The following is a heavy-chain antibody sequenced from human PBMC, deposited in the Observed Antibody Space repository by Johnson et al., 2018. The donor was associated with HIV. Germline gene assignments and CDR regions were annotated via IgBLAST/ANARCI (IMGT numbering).Heavy chain of an antibody. CDR2: ISYDGSEK. J-gene: IGHJ3*02. Sequence: QVQLVESGGGLIQPGGSLRLSCAASGFTVSSNYMSWVRQAPGKGLEWVAVISYDGSEKYFADSVKGRVTISRDSSKNTLYLQMNSLRTEDTAVYYCARENYRRRDAFDIWGQGTMVTVCS. D-gene: IGHD1-7*01. V-gene: IGHV3-30*03. CDR1: GFTVSSNY. CDR3: ARENYRRRDAFDI.